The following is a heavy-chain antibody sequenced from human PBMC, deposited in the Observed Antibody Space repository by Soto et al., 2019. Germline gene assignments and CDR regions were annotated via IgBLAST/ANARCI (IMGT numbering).Heavy chain of an antibody. J-gene: IGHJ2*01. D-gene: IGHD3-22*01. Sequence: RASVKVSCKASGGTFSSYAISWVRQAPGQGLEWMGGIIPIFGTANYAQKFQGRVTITADESTSTAYMELSSLRSEDTAVYYCARVLYYDSSGSYWYFDLWDRGTLVTVSS. V-gene: IGHV1-69*13. CDR3: ARVLYYDSSGSYWYFDL. CDR1: GGTFSSYA. CDR2: IIPIFGTA.